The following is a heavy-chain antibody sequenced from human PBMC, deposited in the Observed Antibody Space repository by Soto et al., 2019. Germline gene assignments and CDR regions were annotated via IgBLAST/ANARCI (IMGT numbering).Heavy chain of an antibody. Sequence: QVQLVQSGAEVKKPGSSVKVSCKASGGTFSSYAISWVRQAPGQGLEWMGGIIPIFGTANYAQKFQGRVTITADESTSTAYMELSSLRSDDTAVYYCARAGSIAAAGRYYYYGMDVWGQGTTVTVSS. CDR2: IIPIFGTA. D-gene: IGHD6-13*01. V-gene: IGHV1-69*01. CDR3: ARAGSIAAAGRYYYYGMDV. CDR1: GGTFSSYA. J-gene: IGHJ6*02.